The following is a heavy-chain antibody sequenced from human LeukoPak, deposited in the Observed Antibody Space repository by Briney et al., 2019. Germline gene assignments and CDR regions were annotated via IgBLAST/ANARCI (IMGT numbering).Heavy chain of an antibody. V-gene: IGHV3-48*03. CDR1: GFNFNDYD. D-gene: IGHD2-2*01. Sequence: GRSLRLSCEASGFNFNDYDIEWIRQPPGKGLEWLSSIGSSGNTSTYYADSVKGRFTISRDNAKNTVYLHLNSLRAEDTAVYYCVRDIGDCDSDTCSSWFDPWGQGTLVTVSS. CDR3: VRDIGDCDSDTCSSWFDP. J-gene: IGHJ5*02. CDR2: IGSSGNTST.